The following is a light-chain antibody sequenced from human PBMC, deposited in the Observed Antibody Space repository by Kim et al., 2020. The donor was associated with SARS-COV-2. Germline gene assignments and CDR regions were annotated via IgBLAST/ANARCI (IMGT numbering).Light chain of an antibody. CDR3: NSRDSNDNVV. J-gene: IGLJ2*01. CDR1: SLRSYY. V-gene: IGLV3-19*01. Sequence: VALGQTVRITCQGDSLRSYYATWYQQKPGQAPILVIYGKNNRPSGIPDRFSGSSSGNTASLTIAGTQAGDEADYYCNSRDSNDNVVFGGGTQLTV. CDR2: GKN.